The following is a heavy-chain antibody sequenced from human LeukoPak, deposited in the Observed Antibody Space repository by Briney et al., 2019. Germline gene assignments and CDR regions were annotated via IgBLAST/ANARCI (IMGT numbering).Heavy chain of an antibody. J-gene: IGHJ4*02. CDR1: GGVFSDYP. CDR2: IIPILGIA. V-gene: IGHV1-69*04. D-gene: IGHD5-18*01. CDR3: ARGPIQLYFDY. Sequence: ASVKVSCKTSGGVFSDYPVSWGRLAPGQGLEWMGRIIPILGIANYAQKFQGRVTITADKSTSTAYMELSSLRSEDTAVYYCARGPIQLYFDYWGQGTLVTVSS.